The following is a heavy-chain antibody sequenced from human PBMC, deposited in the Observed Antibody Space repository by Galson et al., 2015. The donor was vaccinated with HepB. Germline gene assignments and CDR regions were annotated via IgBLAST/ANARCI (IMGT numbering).Heavy chain of an antibody. Sequence: SLRLSCAVSGFSFSNHYMSWIRQAPGKGLEWVAYIGSTGSTKNYADSVKGRFTISRDNANNSLYLQMNSLRDEDTAIYFCAREGSLIRGRTNINYFDSWGQGILATVSS. D-gene: IGHD3-10*01. J-gene: IGHJ5*01. V-gene: IGHV3-11*01. CDR1: GFSFSNHY. CDR2: IGSTGSTK. CDR3: AREGSLIRGRTNINYFDS.